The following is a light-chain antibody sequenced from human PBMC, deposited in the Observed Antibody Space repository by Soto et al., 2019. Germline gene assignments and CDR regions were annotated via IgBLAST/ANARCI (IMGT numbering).Light chain of an antibody. CDR2: GAS. CDR1: QSVSSN. Sequence: IVMTQSQATLSVSPLERATLSCRASQSVSSNLARYQQKPGQAPRLLIYGASTRATGIPARFSGSGSGTEFTLTISSLQSEDFAVYYCQQSNNWPWTFGQGTKVDI. J-gene: IGKJ1*01. V-gene: IGKV3-15*01. CDR3: QQSNNWPWT.